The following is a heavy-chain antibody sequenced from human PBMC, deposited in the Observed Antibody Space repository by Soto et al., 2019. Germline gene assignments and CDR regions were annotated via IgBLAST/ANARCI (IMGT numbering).Heavy chain of an antibody. CDR2: IIPIFGTA. CDR3: ARGYCSSTSCYLQRYYYYGMDV. D-gene: IGHD2-2*01. V-gene: IGHV1-69*13. J-gene: IGHJ6*02. CDR1: GGTFSSYA. Sequence: SVKVSCKASGGTFSSYAISWVRQAPGQGLEWMGGIIPIFGTANYAQKFQGRVTITADESTSTAYMELSSLRSEDTAVYYCARGYCSSTSCYLQRYYYYGMDVWGQGTTVTVSS.